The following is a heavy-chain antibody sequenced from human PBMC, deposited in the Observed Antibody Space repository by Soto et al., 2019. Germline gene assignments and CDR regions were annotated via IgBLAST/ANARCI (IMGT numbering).Heavy chain of an antibody. J-gene: IGHJ3*02. CDR2: IWFDGSEK. V-gene: IGHV3-33*03. CDR3: ARLYCSSASCYSVGAFDI. D-gene: IGHD2-2*01. CDR1: GFTFSSYG. Sequence: SLRLSCAASGFTFSSYGMHWVRQAPGKGLEWVALIWFDGSEKYYADSVKGRFAISRDNSKNTLYLQMNSLRAEDTAVYYCARLYCSSASCYSVGAFDIWGQGTMVTVSS.